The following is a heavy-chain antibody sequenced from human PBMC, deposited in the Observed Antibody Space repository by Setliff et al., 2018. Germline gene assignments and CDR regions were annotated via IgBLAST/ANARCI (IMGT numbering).Heavy chain of an antibody. D-gene: IGHD3-16*01. CDR1: GFSISSGYY. CDR3: ARLPNYVWGSPVDY. Sequence: PSETLSLTCAVSGFSISSGYYWGWIRQPPGKGLEWIVNIHHSGKAYYNPSLKSRVTMSVVTSKNHVSLKLSSVTAADTAVYYCARLPNYVWGSPVDYWGQGTLVTVSS. V-gene: IGHV4-38-2*01. CDR2: IHHSGKA. J-gene: IGHJ4*02.